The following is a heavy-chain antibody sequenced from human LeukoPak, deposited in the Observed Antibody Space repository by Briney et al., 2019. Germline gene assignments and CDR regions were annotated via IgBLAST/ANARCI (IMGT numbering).Heavy chain of an antibody. CDR2: ISAYNGNT. Sequence: GASVKASCKASGYTFTSYGISWVRQAPGQGLEWMGWISAYNGNTNYAQKLQGRVTMTTDTSTSTAYMELRSLRSDDTAVYYCARGRPKKITTGPPFDPWGQGTLVTVSS. D-gene: IGHD4-11*01. J-gene: IGHJ5*02. V-gene: IGHV1-18*01. CDR3: ARGRPKKITTGPPFDP. CDR1: GYTFTSYG.